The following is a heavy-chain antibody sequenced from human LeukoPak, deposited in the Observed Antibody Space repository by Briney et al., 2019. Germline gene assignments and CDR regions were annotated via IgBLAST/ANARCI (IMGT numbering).Heavy chain of an antibody. V-gene: IGHV5-51*01. J-gene: IGHJ4*02. CDR1: GYRFTSYW. CDR3: VRRGIEVAGIDY. Sequence: GESLKISCKGPGYRFTSYWIGWVRQMPGKGLEWMGIIYPGDSNTRYSPSFQGQVTISADESISTAYLQWSSLRASDTAMYYCVRRGIEVAGIDYWGQGTLVTVFS. D-gene: IGHD6-19*01. CDR2: IYPGDSNT.